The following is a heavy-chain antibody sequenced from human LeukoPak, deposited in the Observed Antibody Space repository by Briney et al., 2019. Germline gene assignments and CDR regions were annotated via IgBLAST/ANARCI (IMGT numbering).Heavy chain of an antibody. CDR1: GYTFTSYA. D-gene: IGHD6-13*01. J-gene: IGHJ4*02. V-gene: IGHV1-3*01. CDR3: ARESSSSFDFDY. CDR2: INAGNGNT. Sequence: ASVKVSCKASGYTFTSYAMHWVRQAPGQRLEWMGWINAGNGNTKYSQKFQGRVTITRDTSASTAYMELSRLRSEDTAVYYCARESSSSFDFDYWGQGTLVTVSS.